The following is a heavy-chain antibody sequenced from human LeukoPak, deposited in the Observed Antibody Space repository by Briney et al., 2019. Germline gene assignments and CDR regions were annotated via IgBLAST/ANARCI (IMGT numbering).Heavy chain of an antibody. Sequence: SETLSLTCTVSGGSISSYYWSWIRQPPGKGLEWIGYIYYSGSTNYNPSLKSRVTMSVDTSKNQFSLKLSSVTAADTAVYYCARDRRVTSGITMVRGVIITIDAFDIWGQGTMVTVSS. CDR2: IYYSGST. J-gene: IGHJ3*02. CDR1: GGSISSYY. V-gene: IGHV4-59*12. CDR3: ARDRRVTSGITMVRGVIITIDAFDI. D-gene: IGHD3-10*01.